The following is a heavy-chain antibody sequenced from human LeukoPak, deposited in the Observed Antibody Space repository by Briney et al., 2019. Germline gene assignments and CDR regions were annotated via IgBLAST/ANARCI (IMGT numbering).Heavy chain of an antibody. CDR2: ISSSSSTI. J-gene: IGHJ4*02. D-gene: IGHD6-19*01. CDR1: GFTFSSYS. Sequence: GGSLRLSCAASGFTFSSYSMNWVRQAPGKGLEWVSYISSSSSTIYYADSVKGRFTISRDNAKNSLYLQMNNLRAEDTAVYYCAKGAIAVAGSWDYWGQGTLVTVSS. CDR3: AKGAIAVAGSWDY. V-gene: IGHV3-48*01.